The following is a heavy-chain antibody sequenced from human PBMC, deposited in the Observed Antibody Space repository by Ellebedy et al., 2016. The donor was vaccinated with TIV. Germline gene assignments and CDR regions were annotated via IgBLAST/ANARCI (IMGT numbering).Heavy chain of an antibody. V-gene: IGHV4-59*01. CDR3: AKGRGGYHNDWFDP. CDR2: IYYSGTT. D-gene: IGHD3-9*01. CDR1: GGSLSSYF. J-gene: IGHJ5*02. Sequence: GSLRLSCTVSGGSLSSYFWSWVRQPPGRGPEWIAFIYYSGTTNYNPSLKSRVTISLDMSKNQFSLNLNSVTTADTAVYYCAKGRGGYHNDWFDPWGQGTLVSVSS.